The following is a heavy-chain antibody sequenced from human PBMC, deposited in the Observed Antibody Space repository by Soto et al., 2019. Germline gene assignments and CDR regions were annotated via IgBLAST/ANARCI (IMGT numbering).Heavy chain of an antibody. D-gene: IGHD2-21*02. CDR3: ARSSPVVTAP. CDR2: IYHSGST. J-gene: IGHJ5*02. Sequence: SETLSLTCAVSGGSISSSNWWSWVRQPPGKGLEWIGEIYHSGSTYYNPSLKSRITISVDTSKNQFSLKLSSVTAADTAVYYCARSSPVVTAPWGQGTLVTVSS. CDR1: GGSISSSNW. V-gene: IGHV4-4*02.